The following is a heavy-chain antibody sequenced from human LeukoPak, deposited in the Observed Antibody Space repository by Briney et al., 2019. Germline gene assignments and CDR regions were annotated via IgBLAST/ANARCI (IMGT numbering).Heavy chain of an antibody. V-gene: IGHV3-7*01. D-gene: IGHD2-2*01. CDR1: GFTFSSYW. Sequence: GGSLRLSCAASGFTFSSYWMSWVRQAPGKGLGWVANIKQDGSEKYYVDSVKGRFTISRDNAKNSLYLQMNSLRAEDTAVYYCARSLGGVPAAKAYYYYGMDVWGQGTTVTVSS. CDR2: IKQDGSEK. J-gene: IGHJ6*02. CDR3: ARSLGGVPAAKAYYYYGMDV.